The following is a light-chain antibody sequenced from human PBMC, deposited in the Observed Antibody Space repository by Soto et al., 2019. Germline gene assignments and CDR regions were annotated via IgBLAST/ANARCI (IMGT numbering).Light chain of an antibody. CDR3: QHYGSSPIT. CDR1: QSVSSN. J-gene: IGKJ5*01. Sequence: IVTTPSPATLSASPGERATLSCTANQSVSSNLAWYQQKPGQAPRLLIYGASTRATGIPARFSGSGSGTEFTLTISSLQSEDFAVYYCQHYGSSPITFGQGTRLEIK. CDR2: GAS. V-gene: IGKV3-15*01.